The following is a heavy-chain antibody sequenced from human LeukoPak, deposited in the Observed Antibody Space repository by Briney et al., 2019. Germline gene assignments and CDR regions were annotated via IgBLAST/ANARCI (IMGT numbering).Heavy chain of an antibody. J-gene: IGHJ5*01. CDR3: ARMALDGGDSIGFDS. CDR1: GYTFTDYF. Sequence: GASVKVSCKASGYTFTDYFIHWVRQAPGQGLDWMGWINPNIGDASYAQKFQDRVTMTRDRSINTAYMELSRLTSDDTAVYYCARMALDGGDSIGFDSWGQGTLVTVSS. D-gene: IGHD2-21*02. CDR2: INPNIGDA. V-gene: IGHV1-2*02.